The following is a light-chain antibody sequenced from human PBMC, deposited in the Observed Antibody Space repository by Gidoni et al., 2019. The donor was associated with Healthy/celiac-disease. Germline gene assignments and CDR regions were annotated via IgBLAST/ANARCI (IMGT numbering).Light chain of an antibody. CDR3: QQSQSTLGYS. V-gene: IGKV1-39*01. CDR2: AAS. CDR1: QSISSY. J-gene: IGKJ2*03. Sequence: DIQMTQSPSSLSASVGDRVTITCRASQSISSYLNWYQQKPGKAPKLLLYAASSLQSGVPSRFSGSGSGTEFTLTISSLQPEDFATYYCQQSQSTLGYSFGQGTKLEIK.